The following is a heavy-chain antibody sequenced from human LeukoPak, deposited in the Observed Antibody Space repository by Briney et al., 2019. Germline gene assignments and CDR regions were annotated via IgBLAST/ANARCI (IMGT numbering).Heavy chain of an antibody. D-gene: IGHD3-22*01. CDR1: GDSISSSSYC. Sequence: SETLSLTCTVPGDSISSSSYCWGWIRQPPGKGLEWIGYIYDSGSTNYNPSLKSRVTISVDTSKNQFSLKLSSVTAADTAVFYCASLTTADAFDIWGQGTMVTVSS. J-gene: IGHJ3*02. CDR3: ASLTTADAFDI. V-gene: IGHV4-61*05. CDR2: IYDSGST.